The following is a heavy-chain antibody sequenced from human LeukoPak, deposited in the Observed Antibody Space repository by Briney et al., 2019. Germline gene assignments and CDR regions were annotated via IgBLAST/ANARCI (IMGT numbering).Heavy chain of an antibody. Sequence: GGSLSLSCAVSGFTFSSYWMRCVRQAPGKGLEWVANIKQDGSEKDYVDSVKGRFTISRDNAKNSLYLQMNGLGAEDTAVYYCASGLELDYWGQGTLVTVSS. J-gene: IGHJ4*02. V-gene: IGHV3-7*03. CDR2: IKQDGSEK. CDR1: GFTFSSYW. CDR3: ASGLELDY.